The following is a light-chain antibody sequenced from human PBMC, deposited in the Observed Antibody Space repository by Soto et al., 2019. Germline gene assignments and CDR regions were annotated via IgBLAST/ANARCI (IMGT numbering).Light chain of an antibody. CDR3: QQSYSTPSIT. CDR1: QSISSW. V-gene: IGKV1-39*01. J-gene: IGKJ5*01. CDR2: AAS. Sequence: IQMTKSPSTLSASVGDRVTITCRASQSISSWLAWYQQKPGKAPKLLIYAASSLQSGVPSRFSGSGSGTDFTLTISSLQPEDFATYYCQQSYSTPSITFGQGTRLEIK.